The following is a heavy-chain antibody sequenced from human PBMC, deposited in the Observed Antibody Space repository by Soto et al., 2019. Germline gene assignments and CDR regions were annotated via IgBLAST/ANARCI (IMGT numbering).Heavy chain of an antibody. Sequence: EVQLLESGGGLVQPGGSLRLSCAASGFTFSSYAMSWVRQAPGKGLEWVSAISGSGGSTYYADSVKGRFTISRDNSKNTLYLQMNSLRDEDTAVYYCAKEYYDSSGYYYSAALYYYYGMDVWGQGTTVTVAS. CDR2: ISGSGGST. J-gene: IGHJ6*02. CDR1: GFTFSSYA. V-gene: IGHV3-23*01. D-gene: IGHD3-22*01. CDR3: AKEYYDSSGYYYSAALYYYYGMDV.